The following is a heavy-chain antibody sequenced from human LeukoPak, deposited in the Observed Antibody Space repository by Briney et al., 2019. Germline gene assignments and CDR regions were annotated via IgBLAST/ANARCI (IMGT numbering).Heavy chain of an antibody. V-gene: IGHV5-10-1*01. J-gene: IGHJ4*02. CDR2: IDPSDSYT. CDR1: GYSFTTYW. Sequence: GESLKISCKGSGYSFTTYWIAWVRQMPGKGLEWMGRIDPSDSYTDYAPSFQGHVTISADRSLSTAYLQWYSLKASDTAMYYCARQDFWGQGTLVTVSS. CDR3: ARQDF.